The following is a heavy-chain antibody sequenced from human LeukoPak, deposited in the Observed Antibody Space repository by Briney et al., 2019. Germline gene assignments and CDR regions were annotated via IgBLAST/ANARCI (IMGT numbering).Heavy chain of an antibody. CDR2: TNPNSGGT. CDR3: ARGGRYCSSTSCYPGGY. J-gene: IGHJ4*02. V-gene: IGHV1-2*02. CDR1: GYTFTGYY. D-gene: IGHD2-2*01. Sequence: ASVKVSCKASGYTFTGYYMHWVRQAPGQGLEWMGWTNPNSGGTNYAQKFQGRVTMTRDTSISTAYMELSRLRSDDTAVYYCARGGRYCSSTSCYPGGYWGQGTLVTVSS.